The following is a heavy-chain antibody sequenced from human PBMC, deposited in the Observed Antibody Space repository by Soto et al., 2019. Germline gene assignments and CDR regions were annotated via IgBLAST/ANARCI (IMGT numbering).Heavy chain of an antibody. CDR2: IYTSGST. D-gene: IGHD3-10*01. CDR3: ARGSPPSLNYGMDV. J-gene: IGHJ6*02. Sequence: SETLSLTCTVSGGSISSYYWSWIRQPAGKGLEWIGRIYTSGSTNYNPSLKSRVTMSVDTSKNQFSLKLSSVTAADTAVYYCARGSPPSLNYGMDVWGQGTTVTVSS. V-gene: IGHV4-4*07. CDR1: GGSISSYY.